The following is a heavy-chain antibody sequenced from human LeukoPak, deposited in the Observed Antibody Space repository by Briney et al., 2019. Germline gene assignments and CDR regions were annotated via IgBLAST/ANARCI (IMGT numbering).Heavy chain of an antibody. V-gene: IGHV4-59*12. D-gene: IGHD3-16*01. CDR2: ICYSGST. CDR3: ARSGSSLVVWGYYYYYMDV. Sequence: PSETLSLTCTVSGGSISSYYWSWIRQPPGTGLELVGFICYSGSTNYNPSLKSRVTISVDTSKNQFSLKLSSVTAADTAVYYCARSGSSLVVWGYYYYYMDVWGKGTPVTVSS. J-gene: IGHJ6*03. CDR1: GGSISSYY.